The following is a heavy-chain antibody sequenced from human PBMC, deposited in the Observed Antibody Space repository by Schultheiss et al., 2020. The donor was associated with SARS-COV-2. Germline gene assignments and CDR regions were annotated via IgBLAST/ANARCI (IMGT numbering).Heavy chain of an antibody. J-gene: IGHJ4*02. Sequence: GGSLRLSCLASGFTFSSYAMHWVRQAPGKGLEYVSAISSNGGSTYYADSVKGRFTISRDNSKNTLYLQMSSLRAEDTAVYYCVKDAVRGAPQGDYWGQGTLVTVSS. D-gene: IGHD3-10*01. CDR1: GFTFSSYA. CDR3: VKDAVRGAPQGDY. CDR2: ISSNGGST. V-gene: IGHV3-64D*09.